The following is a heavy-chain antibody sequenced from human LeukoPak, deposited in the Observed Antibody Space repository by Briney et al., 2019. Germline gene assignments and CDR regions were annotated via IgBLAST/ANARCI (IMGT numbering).Heavy chain of an antibody. J-gene: IGHJ4*02. V-gene: IGHV3-7*01. CDR2: IKQDGSKK. CDR1: GFTFSSYW. Sequence: GGSLRLSCAASGFTFSSYWMSWVRQAPGKGLEWVANIKQDGSKKYYVDSVTGRFTITRDNAKNSMYLQMNMMRAEDTAVYYCARGNHYDILTGDYWGQGTLVTVSS. D-gene: IGHD3-9*01. CDR3: ARGNHYDILTGDY.